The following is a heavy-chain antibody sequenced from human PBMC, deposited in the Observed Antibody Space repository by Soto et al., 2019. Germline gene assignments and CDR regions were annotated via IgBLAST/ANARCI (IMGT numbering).Heavy chain of an antibody. V-gene: IGHV3-30*18. Sequence: QVQLVESGGGVVQPGRSLRLSCAASGFTFSSYGMHWVRQAPGKGLEWVAVISYDGSNKYYADSVKGRFTISRDNFKNTMYLQMNSMRAEDTAVYYCAKDNSRGEGYFDYWGQGTLVTVSS. CDR3: AKDNSRGEGYFDY. CDR2: ISYDGSNK. CDR1: GFTFSSYG. D-gene: IGHD1-20*01. J-gene: IGHJ4*02.